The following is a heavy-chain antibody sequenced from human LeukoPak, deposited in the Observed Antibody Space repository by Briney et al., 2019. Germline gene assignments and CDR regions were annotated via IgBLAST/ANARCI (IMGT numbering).Heavy chain of an antibody. CDR1: GFTFSSYW. J-gene: IGHJ3*02. Sequence: GGSLRLSCAASGFTFSSYWMSWVRQAPGKGLQWVANISQDGSEKYYVDSVKGRFTISRDNAKNSLNLQMSSLRAEDTAVYYCAREGLWVGLDSGKTRHRYWDIWGQGTMVTVSS. CDR3: AREGLWVGLDSGKTRHRYWDI. D-gene: IGHD2-15*01. V-gene: IGHV3-7*04. CDR2: ISQDGSEK.